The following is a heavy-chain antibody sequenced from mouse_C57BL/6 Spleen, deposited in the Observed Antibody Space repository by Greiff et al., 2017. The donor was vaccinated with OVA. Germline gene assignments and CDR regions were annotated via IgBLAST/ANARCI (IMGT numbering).Heavy chain of an antibody. CDR3: AKRLTGGWFAY. CDR1: GYTFTSYW. V-gene: IGHV1-69*01. Sequence: QVQLQQPGAELVMPGASVKLSCKASGYTFTSYWMHWVKQRPGQGLEWIGEIDPSDSYTNYNQKFKGKSTLTVDKSSSTAYMQLSSLTSEDSAVYYCAKRLTGGWFAYWGQETLVTVSA. CDR2: IDPSDSYT. J-gene: IGHJ3*01. D-gene: IGHD4-1*01.